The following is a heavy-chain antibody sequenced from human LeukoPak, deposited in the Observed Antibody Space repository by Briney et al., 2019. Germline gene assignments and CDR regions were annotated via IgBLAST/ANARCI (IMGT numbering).Heavy chain of an antibody. V-gene: IGHV3-7*01. Sequence: GRSLRLSCAASGFTFSSYWMRWVPQAPGKGLEWVANIKQDGSEKYYVDSVKGRFTISRDNAKNSLYLQMNSLRAEDTAVYYCARELDGTSGWSVYFDYWGQGTLVTVSS. D-gene: IGHD6-19*01. CDR3: ARELDGTSGWSVYFDY. CDR2: IKQDGSEK. J-gene: IGHJ4*02. CDR1: GFTFSSYW.